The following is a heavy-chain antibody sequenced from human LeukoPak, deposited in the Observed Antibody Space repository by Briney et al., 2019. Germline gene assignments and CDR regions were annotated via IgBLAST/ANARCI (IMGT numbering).Heavy chain of an antibody. CDR3: ARGLGPGGYADY. Sequence: PSQTLSLTCTVSGGSISSGDYYWSWIRQPPGKGLEWIGYIYHSGSTYYNPSLKSRVTISVDRSKNQFSLKLSSVTAADTALYYCARGLGPGGYADYWGQGTLVTVSS. CDR1: GGSISSGDYY. D-gene: IGHD5-12*01. V-gene: IGHV4-30-2*01. CDR2: IYHSGST. J-gene: IGHJ4*02.